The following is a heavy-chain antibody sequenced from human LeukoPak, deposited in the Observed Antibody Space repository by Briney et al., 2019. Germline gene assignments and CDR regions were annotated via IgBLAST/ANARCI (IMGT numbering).Heavy chain of an antibody. Sequence: GGSLRLSCAASGFIFSTYGMYWVRQAPGKGLEWVAVIRHDGSIKNYADSVKGRSTISRDNSKNTPYLQMNSLRAEVTAVYYCEVYVATGTRDAFDIWGQGTMVTVSS. CDR3: EVYVATGTRDAFDI. D-gene: IGHD5-12*01. CDR2: IRHDGSIK. CDR1: GFIFSTYG. V-gene: IGHV3-30*02. J-gene: IGHJ3*02.